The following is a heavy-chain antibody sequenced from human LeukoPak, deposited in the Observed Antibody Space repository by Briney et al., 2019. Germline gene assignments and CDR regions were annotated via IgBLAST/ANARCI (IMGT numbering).Heavy chain of an antibody. CDR2: INPKSGGT. CDR1: GYTFTGYY. CDR3: ARDGSNSGWQGWVDY. J-gene: IGHJ4*02. D-gene: IGHD6-19*01. V-gene: IGHV1-2*02. Sequence: ASVKVSCKASGYTFTGYYMHWVRQAPGQGPEWMGWINPKSGGTNYAQKFQGRVTMTRDTSINTAYMEVSRLTSDDTAVYYCARDGSNSGWQGWVDYWGQGTLVTVSS.